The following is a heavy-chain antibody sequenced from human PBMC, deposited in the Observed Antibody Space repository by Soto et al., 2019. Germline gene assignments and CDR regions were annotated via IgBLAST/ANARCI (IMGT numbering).Heavy chain of an antibody. Sequence: QVQLVQSGAEVTQPGASVKVSCQASGYTFTSYDINWVRQATGQGLEWMGWMNPNSGNTAYAQKFQGRITMTRNTSISTAYMELSSLSSEDTAVYYCAREKVTSGYPDWGQGTLVTVSS. J-gene: IGHJ4*02. V-gene: IGHV1-8*01. CDR3: AREKVTSGYPD. CDR1: GYTFTSYD. D-gene: IGHD3-22*01. CDR2: MNPNSGNT.